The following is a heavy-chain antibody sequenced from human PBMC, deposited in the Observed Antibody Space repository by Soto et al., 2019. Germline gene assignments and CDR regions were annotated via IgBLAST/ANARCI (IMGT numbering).Heavy chain of an antibody. CDR2: ISWNSGSI. CDR3: AKDSKSTNWGSFWFDP. CDR1: GFTFDDYA. Sequence: ALRLSCAASGFTFDDYAMHWVRQAPGKGLEWVSGISWNSGSIGYADSVKGRFTISRDNAKNSLYLQMNSLRAEDTALYYCAKDSKSTNWGSFWFDPWGQGTLVTVSS. V-gene: IGHV3-9*01. D-gene: IGHD7-27*01. J-gene: IGHJ5*02.